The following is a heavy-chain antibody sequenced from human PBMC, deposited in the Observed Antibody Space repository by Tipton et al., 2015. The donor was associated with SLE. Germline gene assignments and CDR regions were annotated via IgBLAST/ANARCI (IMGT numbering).Heavy chain of an antibody. CDR3: ARHPGASFDF. V-gene: IGHV4-31*03. Sequence: TLSLTCTVSGGSIRSGDYYWSWIRRHPGKGLEWIGYIHDSGATFYNPSLRSRSAISVDTSQNQFSLRLTSATAADTAIYYCARHPGASFDFWGQGILVTVSS. CDR1: GGSIRSGDYY. CDR2: IHDSGAT. J-gene: IGHJ4*02.